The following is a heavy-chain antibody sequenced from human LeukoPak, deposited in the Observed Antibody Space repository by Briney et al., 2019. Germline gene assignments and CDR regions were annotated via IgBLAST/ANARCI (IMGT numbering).Heavy chain of an antibody. V-gene: IGHV3-74*01. CDR3: AKDFRWTVASHSYGWVDF. J-gene: IGHJ5*01. CDR1: AFTFCSHS. CDR2: INGDGSST. Sequence: GGSLILSCAASAFTFCSHSMNWVRQAPGKGLVWVSRINGDGSSTSYADSVKGRFTISRDNSKNTLYLQMNSLRVDDTAIYYCAKDFRWTVASHSYGWVDFRGQGTLVTVSS. D-gene: IGHD1-1*01.